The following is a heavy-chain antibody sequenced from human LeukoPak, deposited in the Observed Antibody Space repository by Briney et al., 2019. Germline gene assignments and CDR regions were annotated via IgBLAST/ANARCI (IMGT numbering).Heavy chain of an antibody. Sequence: PGGSLRLSCAASGFTFSSYDMHWVRQATGKGLEWVSAIGTAGDTYYSDSVKGRFTISRENAKNSLYLQMNSLRAGDTAVYYCARDLTNCTSTSCFLRYGMDVWGQGTTVTVSS. CDR1: GFTFSSYD. CDR3: ARDLTNCTSTSCFLRYGMDV. CDR2: IGTAGDT. V-gene: IGHV3-13*01. D-gene: IGHD2-2*01. J-gene: IGHJ6*02.